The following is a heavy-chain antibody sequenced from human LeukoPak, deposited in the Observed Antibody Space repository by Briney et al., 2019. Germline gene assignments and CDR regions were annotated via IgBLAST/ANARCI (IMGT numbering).Heavy chain of an antibody. V-gene: IGHV4-4*07. CDR2: IYTSGST. CDR1: GGSISSYY. J-gene: IGHJ3*02. D-gene: IGHD4-17*01. CDR3: ARVHDDYGDYVNAFDI. Sequence: SETLSLTYTVSGGSISSYYWSWIRQPAGKGLEWIGRIYTSGSTNYNPSLKSRVTMSVDTSKNQFSLKLSSVTAADTAVYYCARVHDDYGDYVNAFDIWGQGTMVTVSS.